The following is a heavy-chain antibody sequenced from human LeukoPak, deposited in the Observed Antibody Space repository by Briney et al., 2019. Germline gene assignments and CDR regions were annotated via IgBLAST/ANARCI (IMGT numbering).Heavy chain of an antibody. CDR1: GFTFSSYS. CDR2: ISSSSSYI. Sequence: GGSLRLSCAASGFTFSSYSMNWVRQAPGKGLEWVSSISSSSSYIYYVDSVKGRFTISRDNAKNSLYLQMNSLRAEDTAVYYCARDSYSSGWYESYYYYYMDVWGKGTTVTVSS. D-gene: IGHD6-19*01. CDR3: ARDSYSSGWYESYYYYYMDV. V-gene: IGHV3-21*01. J-gene: IGHJ6*03.